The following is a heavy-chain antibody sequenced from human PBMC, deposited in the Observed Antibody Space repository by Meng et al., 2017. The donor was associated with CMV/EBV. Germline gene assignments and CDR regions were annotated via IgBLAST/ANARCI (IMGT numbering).Heavy chain of an antibody. CDR1: GFTFSSYW. CDR2: IKQDGSEK. J-gene: IGHJ6*02. V-gene: IGHV3-7*01. D-gene: IGHD2-2*02. CDR3: AREYIIDLLYLRYYYGMDV. Sequence: GGSLRLSCAASGFTFSSYWMSWVRQAPGKGLEWVANIKQDGSEKYYVDSVKGRFTISRDNAKNSLYLQMNSLRAEDTAVYYCAREYIIDLLYLRYYYGMDVWGQGTTVTVSS.